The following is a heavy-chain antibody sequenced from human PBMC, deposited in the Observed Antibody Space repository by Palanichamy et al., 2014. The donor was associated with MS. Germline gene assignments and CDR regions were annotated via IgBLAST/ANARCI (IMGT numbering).Heavy chain of an antibody. V-gene: IGHV4-39*01. D-gene: IGHD6-19*01. CDR1: GGSTSSSSYY. J-gene: IGHJ2*01. CDR2: IYYGGST. CDR3: ARRLLNSGGWSFDL. Sequence: QLQLQESGPGLVKPSETLSLACTVSGGSTSSSSYYWGLDPPAPGKGLEWIGTIYYGGSTYYNPSLKSRVTISVDTSKNQFSLNLNSVTAADTAVYFCARRLLNSGGWSFDLWGRGTLVTVSS.